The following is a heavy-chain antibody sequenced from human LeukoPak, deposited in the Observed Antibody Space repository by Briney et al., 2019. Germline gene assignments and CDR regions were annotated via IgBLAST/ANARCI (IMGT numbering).Heavy chain of an antibody. V-gene: IGHV3-23*01. CDR1: GSTFSSYA. CDR3: AKGNTMYTAYYFDY. D-gene: IGHD3-10*02. CDR2: ISGGVGST. J-gene: IGHJ4*02. Sequence: PGRSLRLSCAASGSTFSSYAMSWVRQAPGKGLEWVSVISGGVGSTSYADSVKGRFTISRDNSKNTLYLQMNSLRAEDTAVYYCAKGNTMYTAYYFDYWGQGTLVTVSS.